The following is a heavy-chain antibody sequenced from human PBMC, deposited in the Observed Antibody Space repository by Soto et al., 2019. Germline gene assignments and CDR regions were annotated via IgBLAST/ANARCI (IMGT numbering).Heavy chain of an antibody. CDR2: IYYSGST. CDR3: ARRGYSSSWYIGGWFDP. Sequence: KPSETLSLTCAVYGGSFSGYYWSWIRQPPGKGLEWIGSIYYSGSTNYNPSLKSRVTVSVDTSKNQFSLKLSSVTAADTAVYYCARRGYSSSWYIGGWFDPWGQGNLVTVSS. J-gene: IGHJ5*02. CDR1: GGSFSGYY. D-gene: IGHD6-13*01. V-gene: IGHV4-34*01.